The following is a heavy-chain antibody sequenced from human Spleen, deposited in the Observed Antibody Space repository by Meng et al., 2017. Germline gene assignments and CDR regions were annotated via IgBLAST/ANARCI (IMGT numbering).Heavy chain of an antibody. CDR3: AKDSSSGWYPARGFDY. Sequence: GESLKISCAASGFTFSSYGMHWVRQAPGKGLEWVAVIWHDGSNKYYADSVKGRFTISSDNSKNSLYLQMNSLRAEDMALYYCAKDSSSGWYPARGFDYWGQGTLVTVSS. J-gene: IGHJ4*02. CDR2: IWHDGSNK. D-gene: IGHD6-19*01. V-gene: IGHV3-30*02. CDR1: GFTFSSYG.